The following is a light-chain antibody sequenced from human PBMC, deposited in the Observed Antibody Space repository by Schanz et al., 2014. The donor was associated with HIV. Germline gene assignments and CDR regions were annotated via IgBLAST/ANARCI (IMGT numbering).Light chain of an antibody. Sequence: EIVLTQSPATLSLSPGGRATLSCRASQSISNNLAWYQHKPGQPPRLLIYGASTRATGIPDRFTGSGSGTDFTHVISRPEPENFAGYYCQQYNEWPPITFGQGTRLEIK. CDR3: QQYNEWPPIT. CDR2: GAS. J-gene: IGKJ5*01. CDR1: QSISNN. V-gene: IGKV3D-15*01.